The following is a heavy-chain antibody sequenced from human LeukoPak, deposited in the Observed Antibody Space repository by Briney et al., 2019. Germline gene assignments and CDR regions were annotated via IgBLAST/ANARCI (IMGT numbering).Heavy chain of an antibody. CDR2: ISSSGSTI. Sequence: PGRSLRLSCAASGFTFSDYYMSWIRQAPGKGLERASYISSSGSTIYYADSVKGRFALSRDNAKNSLYLQMHSLRAEDTAVYYCARPLGYCSSTSCSPSSYYYYMDVWGKGTTVTVSS. D-gene: IGHD2-2*01. J-gene: IGHJ6*03. CDR1: GFTFSDYY. V-gene: IGHV3-11*04. CDR3: ARPLGYCSSTSCSPSSYYYYMDV.